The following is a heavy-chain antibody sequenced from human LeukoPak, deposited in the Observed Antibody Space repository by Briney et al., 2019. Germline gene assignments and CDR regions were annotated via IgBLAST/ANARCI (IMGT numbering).Heavy chain of an antibody. J-gene: IGHJ4*02. V-gene: IGHV3-48*03. CDR2: ISSSGSTI. D-gene: IGHD1-26*01. CDR1: GFTFSSYE. Sequence: HTGGSLRLSCAASGFTFSSYEMNWVRQAPGKGLEWVSYISSSGSTIYYADSVKGRFTISRDNAKNSLYLQMNSLRAEDTAVYYCASPSGYFDYWGQGTLVTVSS. CDR3: ASPSGYFDY.